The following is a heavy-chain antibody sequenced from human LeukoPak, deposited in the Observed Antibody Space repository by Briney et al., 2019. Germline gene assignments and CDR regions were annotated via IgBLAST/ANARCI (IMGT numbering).Heavy chain of an antibody. J-gene: IGHJ4*02. CDR2: INPNTGAT. V-gene: IGHV1-2*02. Sequence: ASVKVSCKASGYTFTGYYMHWVRQAPGQGLEWMGWINPNTGATNYAQKFQGRVTMTRDTSISTAYMELSRLRSYDTAVYYCARESAAAGIDYWGQGTLVTVSS. CDR1: GYTFTGYY. D-gene: IGHD6-13*01. CDR3: ARESAAAGIDY.